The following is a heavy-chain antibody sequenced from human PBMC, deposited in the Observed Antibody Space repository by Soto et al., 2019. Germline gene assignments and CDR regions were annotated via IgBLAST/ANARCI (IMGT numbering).Heavy chain of an antibody. V-gene: IGHV1-69*01. J-gene: IGHJ6*02. D-gene: IGHD6-13*01. CDR1: GGTFTSTA. CDR3: ASSAGLDHLLNYSGLNV. CDR2: IIPVLGTP. Sequence: QVLLVQSSAEVKKPGSSVKVSCKASGGTFTSTAFSWVRQAPGQGLEWMGGIIPVLGTPNYAQKFQARLTVTAGAATTTVHMELSSLRSDDTAVYYCASSAGLDHLLNYSGLNVWGQGTTVTV.